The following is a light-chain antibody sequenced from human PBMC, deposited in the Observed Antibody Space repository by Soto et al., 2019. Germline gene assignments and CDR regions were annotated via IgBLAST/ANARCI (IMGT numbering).Light chain of an antibody. CDR2: AAS. V-gene: IGKV1-27*01. CDR1: QGIKKY. Sequence: DIQMTQSPSSLSASLGERVTITCRASQGIKKYVAWYQQKPGKVPKLLIYAASSLQSGVPSRFSGSGSGTDFTLTISSLQPEDVATYYCQKYDTVPWAFGQGTKVDIK. J-gene: IGKJ1*01. CDR3: QKYDTVPWA.